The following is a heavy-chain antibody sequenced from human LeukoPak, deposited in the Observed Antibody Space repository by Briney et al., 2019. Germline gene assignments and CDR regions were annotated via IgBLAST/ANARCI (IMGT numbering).Heavy chain of an antibody. J-gene: IGHJ5*02. D-gene: IGHD2-8*01. Sequence: KPSETLSLTCTVSGGSISSYYWSWIRQPPGKGLEWIGYIYYSGSTNYNPSLKSRVTISVDTSKNQFSLKLSSVTAADTAVYCCAREDAKGWFDPWGQGTLVTVSS. CDR3: AREDAKGWFDP. CDR2: IYYSGST. CDR1: GGSISSYY. V-gene: IGHV4-59*01.